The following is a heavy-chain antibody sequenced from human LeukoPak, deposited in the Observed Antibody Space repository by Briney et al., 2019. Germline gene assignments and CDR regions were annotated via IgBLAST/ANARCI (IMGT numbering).Heavy chain of an antibody. Sequence: SNRSYYWNWIRQTPGKGLEWVSAISGSGASTYYADSVKGRFTISRDNSKNTLYLQMNSLRAEDTAVYYCASTWGHYYDSSGYYALSFDYWGQGTLVTVSS. CDR1: SNRSYY. D-gene: IGHD3-22*01. CDR3: ASTWGHYYDSSGYYALSFDY. CDR2: ISGSGAST. J-gene: IGHJ4*02. V-gene: IGHV3-23*01.